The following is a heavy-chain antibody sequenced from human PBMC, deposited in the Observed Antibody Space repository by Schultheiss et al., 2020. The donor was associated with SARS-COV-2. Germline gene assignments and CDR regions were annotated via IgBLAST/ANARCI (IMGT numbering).Heavy chain of an antibody. CDR2: IYGSGTT. CDR3: AKDKIAARPWYFDL. J-gene: IGHJ2*01. Sequence: GGSLRLSCAASGFTVSSNYMSWVRQAPGKGLEWVSIIYGSGTTYYADSVKGRFTISRDNSKNTLYLQMNSLRAEDTAVYYCAKDKIAARPWYFDLWGRGTLVTVSS. V-gene: IGHV3-53*01. CDR1: GFTVSSNY. D-gene: IGHD6-6*01.